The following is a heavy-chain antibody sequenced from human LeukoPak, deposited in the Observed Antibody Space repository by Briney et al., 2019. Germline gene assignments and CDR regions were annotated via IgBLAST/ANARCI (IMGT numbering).Heavy chain of an antibody. CDR1: GFTFSSYA. V-gene: IGHV3-23*01. J-gene: IGHJ3*02. CDR2: ISGSGGST. Sequence: PGGSLRLYCAASGFTFSSYAMSWVRQAPGKGLEWVSAISGSGGSTYYADSVKGRFTISRDNSKNTLYLQVNSLRAEDTAVYYCAKVRYSGYDLDAFDIWGLGTMVTVSS. CDR3: AKVRYSGYDLDAFDI. D-gene: IGHD5-12*01.